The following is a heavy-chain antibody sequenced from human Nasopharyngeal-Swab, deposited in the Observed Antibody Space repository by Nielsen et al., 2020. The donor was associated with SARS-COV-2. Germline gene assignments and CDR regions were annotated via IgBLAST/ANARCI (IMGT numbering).Heavy chain of an antibody. Sequence: SETLSLTCVVYGGPFSSYYWGWIRQPPGKGLEWIAEINQSGSTNYNPSLRSRVTISVDTSKNQFSLRLTSVTAADTAVYYCARGLSGIVPSPFLGLGPYYPYYYMDVWGKGTTVTVSS. V-gene: IGHV4-34*01. D-gene: IGHD2-8*01. CDR2: INQSGST. J-gene: IGHJ6*03. CDR3: ARGLSGIVPSPFLGLGPYYPYYYMDV. CDR1: GGPFSSYY.